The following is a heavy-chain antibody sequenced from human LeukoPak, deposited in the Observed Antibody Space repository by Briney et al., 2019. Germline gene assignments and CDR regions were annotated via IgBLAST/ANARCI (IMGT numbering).Heavy chain of an antibody. J-gene: IGHJ4*02. D-gene: IGHD4-23*01. CDR2: IYSGGSS. CDR3: ASARESYGGKLFDY. CDR1: GFTVSGNY. V-gene: IGHV3-53*01. Sequence: PGGSLRLSCAASGFTVSGNYMSWVRQAPGKGLEWVSVIYSGGSSNYADSVKGRFTISRDNSENTLYLQMNSLRAEDTAVYYCASARESYGGKLFDYWGQGTLVTVSS.